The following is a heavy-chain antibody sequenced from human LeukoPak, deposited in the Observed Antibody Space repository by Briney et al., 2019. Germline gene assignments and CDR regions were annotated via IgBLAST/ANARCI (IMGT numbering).Heavy chain of an antibody. CDR2: ISGGGGST. V-gene: IGHV3-23*01. CDR1: GFTFTSYS. CDR3: AATLRDN. J-gene: IGHJ4*02. Sequence: GGSLRLSCAASGFTFTSYSMNWVRQAPGKGLEWVSTISGGGGSTYYADSVKGRFTISRDNAKNTLYLQMNSLRAEDTAVYYCAATLRDNWGQGTLVTVSS. D-gene: IGHD3-16*01.